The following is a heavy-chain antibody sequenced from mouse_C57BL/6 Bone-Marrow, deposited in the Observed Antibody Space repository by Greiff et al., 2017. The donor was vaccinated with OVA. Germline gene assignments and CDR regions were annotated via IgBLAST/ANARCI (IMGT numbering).Heavy chain of an antibody. D-gene: IGHD1-1*01. CDR1: GFTFSDYG. J-gene: IGHJ1*03. Sequence: DVQLVESGGGLVKPGGSLKLSCAASGFTFSDYGMHWVRQAPEKGLEWVAYISSGSSTIYYADTVKGRFTISRDNAKNTLFLQMTSLRSEDTAMYYCARSGGSSYVWYFDVWGTGTTVTVSS. V-gene: IGHV5-17*01. CDR3: ARSGGSSYVWYFDV. CDR2: ISSGSSTI.